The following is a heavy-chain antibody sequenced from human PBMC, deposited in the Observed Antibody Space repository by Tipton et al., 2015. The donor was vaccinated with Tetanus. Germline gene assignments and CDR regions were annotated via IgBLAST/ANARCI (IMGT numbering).Heavy chain of an antibody. D-gene: IGHD1-26*01. CDR2: IYSTGAT. J-gene: IGHJ4*02. Sequence: TPSLTCSVSGGSMGTNHWVWIRQAPGKRLESIGYIYSTGATKYNPSLESRVRISIDTSKSQFSMRLSSVTVADTAVYYCARGMGAYLNWGQGTLVTVS. V-gene: IGHV4-59*01. CDR3: ARGMGAYLN. CDR1: GGSMGTNH.